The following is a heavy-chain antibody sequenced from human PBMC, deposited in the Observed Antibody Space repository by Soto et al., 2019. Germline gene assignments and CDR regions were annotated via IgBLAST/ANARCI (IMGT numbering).Heavy chain of an antibody. D-gene: IGHD5-18*01. CDR3: AKAPDTAMVTFYFDY. Sequence: EVQLVESGGGLVQPGRSLRLSCAASGFTFDDYAMHWVRQAPGKGLEWASGISWNSGSIGYADSVKGRFTISRDNAKNSLYLQMNSLRAEDTALYYCAKAPDTAMVTFYFDYWGQGTLVTVSS. CDR2: ISWNSGSI. V-gene: IGHV3-9*01. CDR1: GFTFDDYA. J-gene: IGHJ4*02.